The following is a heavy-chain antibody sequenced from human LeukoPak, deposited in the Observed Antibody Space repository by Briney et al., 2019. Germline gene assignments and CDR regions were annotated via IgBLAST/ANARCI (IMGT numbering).Heavy chain of an antibody. CDR1: GGSISSTSYY. CDR3: AKNFWSRSDAFDI. D-gene: IGHD3-3*01. CDR2: IYYSGAN. V-gene: IGHV4-39*01. Sequence: SETLSLTCTVSGGSISSTSYYWGWIRQPPGKGLEWIGSIYYSGANYYNPSLKSRVTIPVDTSRNQFSLKLRSVTAADTAVYCCAKNFWSRSDAFDIWGQGTMVTVSS. J-gene: IGHJ3*02.